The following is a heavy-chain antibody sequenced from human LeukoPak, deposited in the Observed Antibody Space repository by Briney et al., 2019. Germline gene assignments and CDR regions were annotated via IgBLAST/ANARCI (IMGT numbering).Heavy chain of an antibody. Sequence: GGSLRLSCAASGFTFSDYYMSWIRQAPGKGLEWVSYISSSGSTIYDADSVKGRFTIARDNAKNSLYLQMNSLRSDDTAVYYCARGRYSSSWSPFYWGQGTLVTVSS. CDR1: GFTFSDYY. CDR2: ISSSGSTI. D-gene: IGHD6-13*01. J-gene: IGHJ4*02. V-gene: IGHV3-11*01. CDR3: ARGRYSSSWSPFY.